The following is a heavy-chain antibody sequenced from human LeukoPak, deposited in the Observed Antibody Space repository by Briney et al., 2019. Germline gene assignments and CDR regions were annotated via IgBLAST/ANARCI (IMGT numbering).Heavy chain of an antibody. J-gene: IGHJ3*02. CDR2: IYHSGST. CDR1: GGSISSGGYS. CDR3: ARVQTSAERRRITMVRGGPGAFDI. V-gene: IGHV4-30-2*01. Sequence: SQTLSLTCAVSGGSISSGGYSWSWIRQPPGKGLEWIGYIYHSGSTYYNPSLKSRVTISVDRSKNQFSLKLSSVTAADTAVYYCARVQTSAERRRITMVRGGPGAFDIWGQGTMVTVSS. D-gene: IGHD3-10*01.